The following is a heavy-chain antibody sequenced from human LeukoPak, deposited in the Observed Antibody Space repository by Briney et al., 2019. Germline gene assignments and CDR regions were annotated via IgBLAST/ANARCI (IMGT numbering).Heavy chain of an antibody. CDR3: AKDHYWSIDY. CDR2: IKGDGIST. V-gene: IGHV3-74*01. Sequence: PPGGSLRLSCAPSGFTFSNYAMSWVRHAPGQGLVWVSRIKGDGISTNYADSVKGRFTISRDIAKNTLYLQMNSLRAEDTGVYYCAKDHYWSIDYWGRGTLVTVSS. J-gene: IGHJ4*02. D-gene: IGHD3-3*01. CDR1: GFTFSNYA.